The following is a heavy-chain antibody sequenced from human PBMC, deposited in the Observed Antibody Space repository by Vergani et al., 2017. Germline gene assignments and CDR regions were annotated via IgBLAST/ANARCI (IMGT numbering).Heavy chain of an antibody. Sequence: EVQLLESGGGLVKPGGSLRLSCAASGFTFSSNAMSWARKAPGKGLEWVAAINGRGGSTYYADSVKGRFTISRDNSKNTLYLQMNSLRAEDTAVYYCAKDPRITMFGLGGVSPPGTCYFDYWGQGTLVTVSS. D-gene: IGHD3-3*01. CDR2: INGRGGST. V-gene: IGHV3-23*01. J-gene: IGHJ4*02. CDR1: GFTFSSNA. CDR3: AKDPRITMFGLGGVSPPGTCYFDY.